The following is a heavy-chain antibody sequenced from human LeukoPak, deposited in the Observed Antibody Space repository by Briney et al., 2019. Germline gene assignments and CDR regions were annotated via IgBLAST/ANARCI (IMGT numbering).Heavy chain of an antibody. CDR2: ISSSSSYI. J-gene: IGHJ3*02. Sequence: GGSLRLSCAASGFTFSSYSMNWVRQAPGKGLEWVSSISSSSSYIYYADSVKGRFTISRDNAKNSLYLQMNSLRAEDTAVYYCARDGDYCSSTSWYAFDIWGQGTMVTVSS. D-gene: IGHD2-2*01. CDR1: GFTFSSYS. CDR3: ARDGDYCSSTSWYAFDI. V-gene: IGHV3-21*01.